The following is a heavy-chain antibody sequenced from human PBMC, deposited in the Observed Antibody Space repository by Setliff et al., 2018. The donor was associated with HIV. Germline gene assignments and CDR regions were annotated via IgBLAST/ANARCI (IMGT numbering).Heavy chain of an antibody. Sequence: SLTCTVSGGSISSYYWSWIRQPAGKGLEWIGRIYTSGSTNYNPSLKSRVTMSVDTSKNQFSLKLSSVTAADTAVYYCARHLYYGSGYYYYMDVWGKGTTVTVSS. CDR1: GGSISSYY. CDR3: ARHLYYGSGYYYYMDV. D-gene: IGHD3-10*01. CDR2: IYTSGST. J-gene: IGHJ6*03. V-gene: IGHV4-4*07.